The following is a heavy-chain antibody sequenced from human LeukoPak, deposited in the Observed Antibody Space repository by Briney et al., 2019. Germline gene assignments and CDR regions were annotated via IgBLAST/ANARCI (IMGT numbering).Heavy chain of an antibody. CDR2: INPNSGGT. V-gene: IGHV1-2*06. J-gene: IGHJ4*02. Sequence: ASVKVSCKASGYTSTGYYMHWVRQAPGQGLEWMGRINPNSGGTNYAQKFQGRVTMTRDTSISTAYMELSRLRSDDTAVYYCARDQRGYSGYESALAYWGQGTLVTVSS. CDR3: ARDQRGYSGYESALAY. D-gene: IGHD5-12*01. CDR1: GYTSTGYY.